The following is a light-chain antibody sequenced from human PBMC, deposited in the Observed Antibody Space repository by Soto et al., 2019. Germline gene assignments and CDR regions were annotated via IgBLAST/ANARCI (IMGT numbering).Light chain of an antibody. CDR1: STDVGGYNY. Sequence: QYMLTQPASVSGSPGQAITISCTGSSTDVGGYNYVSWYQQHPGKAPKVMIYEVSNRPSGVSNRFSGSKSGNTASLTISGLQAEDEADYYCSSYTSSSTYVFGTGTKVTVL. V-gene: IGLV2-14*01. CDR2: EVS. CDR3: SSYTSSSTYV. J-gene: IGLJ1*01.